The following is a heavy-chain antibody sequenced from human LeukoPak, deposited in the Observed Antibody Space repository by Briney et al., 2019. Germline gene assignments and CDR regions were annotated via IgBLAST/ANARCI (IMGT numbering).Heavy chain of an antibody. J-gene: IGHJ4*02. D-gene: IGHD5-18*01. V-gene: IGHV4-59*01. CDR2: IYYSGST. CDR3: ARGLGRTAMVTRGGVRFDY. Sequence: SETLSLTCTVSGGSISSYYWSWIRQPPGKGLEWIGYIYYSGSTNYNPSHKSRVTISVDTSKNQFSLKLSSVTAADTAVYYCARGLGRTAMVTRGGVRFDYWGQGTLVTVSS. CDR1: GGSISSYY.